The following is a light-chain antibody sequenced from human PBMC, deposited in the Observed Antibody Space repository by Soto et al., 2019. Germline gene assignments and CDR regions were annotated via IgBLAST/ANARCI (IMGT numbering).Light chain of an antibody. J-gene: IGKJ2*01. V-gene: IGKV3-15*01. CDR2: VVS. CDR1: ESLIGV. CDR3: QCYKAWPFA. Sequence: IVLTQSPATLFVSPGARVTLSCRASESLIGVLACYQQKPGQAPRLLIYVVSTRATGIPARFSGGGSATDFTITISSLHSEDSAVDFCQCYKAWPFASGLGTSLE.